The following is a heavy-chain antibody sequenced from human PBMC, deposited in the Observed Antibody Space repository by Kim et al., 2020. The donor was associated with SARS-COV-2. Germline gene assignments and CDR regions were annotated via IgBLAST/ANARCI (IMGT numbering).Heavy chain of an antibody. J-gene: IGHJ4*02. CDR2: NYYSGNT. D-gene: IGHD3-10*01. CDR1: GGSISSGGYY. CDR3: GRCITMVQGVIIIDFDY. Sequence: SETLSLTCTVSGGSISSGGYYWSRHRQHQGMGLDWIGYNYYSGNTYYNLTLKSRVTISVDTTKNQFKLKLSSAAAADTAVYYCGRCITMVQGVIIIDFDYWGQGTLVTVSS. V-gene: IGHV4-31*03.